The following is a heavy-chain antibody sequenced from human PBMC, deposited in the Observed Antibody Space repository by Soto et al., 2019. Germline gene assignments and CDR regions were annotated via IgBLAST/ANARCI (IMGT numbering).Heavy chain of an antibody. Sequence: EVHLVESGGGLVQPGGSLRLSCTASGFTFSLYWMTWVRQAPGKGLEWVANIRQDGSEKYYVDSVKGRFTISRDNAKNSLSLQMNSLRGEDTALYYCARDWVYCAGGSCSRAIDYWGQGTLVTISS. CDR1: GFTFSLYW. CDR2: IRQDGSEK. CDR3: ARDWVYCAGGSCSRAIDY. V-gene: IGHV3-7*03. J-gene: IGHJ4*02. D-gene: IGHD2-15*01.